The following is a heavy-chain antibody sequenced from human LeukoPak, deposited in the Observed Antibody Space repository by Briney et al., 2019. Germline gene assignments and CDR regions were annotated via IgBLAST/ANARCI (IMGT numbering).Heavy chain of an antibody. CDR2: IKQDGSEK. V-gene: IGHV3-7*01. J-gene: IGHJ4*02. Sequence: GGSLRLSCAASGFTFSSYWMSWVRQPPGKGLEWVANIKQDGSEKYYVDSVKGRFTISRDNAKNSLYLQMNSLRAEDTAVYYCARDLPYDCFDYWGQGTLVTVSS. D-gene: IGHD3-3*01. CDR1: GFTFSSYW. CDR3: ARDLPYDCFDY.